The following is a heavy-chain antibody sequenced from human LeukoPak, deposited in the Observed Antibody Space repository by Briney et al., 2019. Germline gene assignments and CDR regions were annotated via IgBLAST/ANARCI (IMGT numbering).Heavy chain of an antibody. Sequence: GWSLRLSCAASRLTFDDYGMHWVRHAPGKCLEWVSCIRWNSNSIGYADSVKGRFTISRDNAKTSLYLQMNSLRAEDTALYYCVKGGGSIYGHTTDHRWHFDLWGRGTLVTVSS. V-gene: IGHV3-9*01. CDR3: VKGGGSIYGHTTDHRWHFDL. CDR2: IRWNSNSI. J-gene: IGHJ2*01. D-gene: IGHD5-18*01. CDR1: RLTFDDYG.